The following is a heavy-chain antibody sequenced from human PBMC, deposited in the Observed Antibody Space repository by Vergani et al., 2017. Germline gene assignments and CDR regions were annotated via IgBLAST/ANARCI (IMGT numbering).Heavy chain of an antibody. CDR1: GASMSSVGYY. CDR3: ARAYGRYDWFDY. Sequence: QVQLQESGPGLVKPSQTLSLTCTVSGASMSSVGYYWSWIRQHPGKGLEWIGYIYYSGSTYYNPSLKSRVTISVDTSKNQFSLKLSSVTAADTALYYCARAYGRYDWFDYWGQRTLVTVSS. J-gene: IGHJ4*01. V-gene: IGHV4-31*03. CDR2: IYYSGST. D-gene: IGHD1-20*01.